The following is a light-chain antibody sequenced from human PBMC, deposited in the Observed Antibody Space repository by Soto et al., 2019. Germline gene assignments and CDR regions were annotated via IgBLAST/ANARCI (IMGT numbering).Light chain of an antibody. Sequence: EIVLTQSPGTLSLSPGEIATLSCRASQSVSSNYLAWYQQKPGQAPRLLIYGASSRATGIPDRFSGSGSGTDLTLTISRLEPEDFAVYYCQQYGSSPPEKTFGQGTKVEIK. CDR2: GAS. CDR3: QQYGSSPPEKT. V-gene: IGKV3-20*01. CDR1: QSVSSNY. J-gene: IGKJ1*01.